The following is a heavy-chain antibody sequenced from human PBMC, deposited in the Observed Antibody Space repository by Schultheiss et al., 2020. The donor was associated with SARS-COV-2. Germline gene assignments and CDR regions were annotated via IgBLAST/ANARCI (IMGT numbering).Heavy chain of an antibody. D-gene: IGHD4-17*01. J-gene: IGHJ5*02. Sequence: SETLSLTCTVSGGSISSSSYYWGWIRQPPGKGLEWIGSIYYSGSTYYNPSLKSRVTMSVDTSKNQFSLKLSSVTAADTAVYYCARVCGRTTVTGLSWFDPWGQGTLVTVSS. CDR3: ARVCGRTTVTGLSWFDP. CDR2: IYYSGST. CDR1: GGSISSSSYY. V-gene: IGHV4-39*07.